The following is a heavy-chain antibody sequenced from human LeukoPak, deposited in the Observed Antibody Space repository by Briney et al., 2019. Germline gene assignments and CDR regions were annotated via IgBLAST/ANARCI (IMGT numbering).Heavy chain of an antibody. Sequence: PSETLSLTCTVSGGSISSSTYYWGWIRQPPGKGLEWIGSVYYSGSTYYNPSLKSRVTISVGTSKNQFSLKLSSVTAADTAVYYCARDRGCSGGSCYSRAARYNWFDPWGQGTLVTVSS. D-gene: IGHD2-15*01. CDR1: GGSISSSTYY. V-gene: IGHV4-39*07. CDR2: VYYSGST. J-gene: IGHJ5*02. CDR3: ARDRGCSGGSCYSRAARYNWFDP.